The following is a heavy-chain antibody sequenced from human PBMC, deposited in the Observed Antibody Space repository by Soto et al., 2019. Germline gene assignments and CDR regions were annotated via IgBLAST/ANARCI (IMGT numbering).Heavy chain of an antibody. D-gene: IGHD3-16*01. V-gene: IGHV3-7*03. J-gene: IGHJ6*02. CDR2: IKEDGSER. Sequence: PGGSLRLSCAASGFTFNGYWMSWVRQAPGKGLEWVANIKEDGSERYYVDSVKGRFTISRDNAKNSLYLQMEGLRVEDTAVYYCTRGPPGGYGMDVWGQGTTVTVSS. CDR1: GFTFNGYW. CDR3: TRGPPGGYGMDV.